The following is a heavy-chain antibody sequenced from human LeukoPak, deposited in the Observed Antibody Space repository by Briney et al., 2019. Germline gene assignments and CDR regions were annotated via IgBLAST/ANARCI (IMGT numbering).Heavy chain of an antibody. V-gene: IGHV1-18*01. CDR2: ISAYNGNT. J-gene: IGHJ3*01. Sequence: ASVKVSCKASGYTFTSYGISWVRQAPGQGLEWVGWISAYNGNTNYAQKLQGRVTMTTDTSTSTAYMELRSLRSDDTAVYYCARSQSIVGATIDWFDPWGQGAMVTVSS. D-gene: IGHD1-26*01. CDR1: GYTFTSYG. CDR3: ARSQSIVGATIDWFDP.